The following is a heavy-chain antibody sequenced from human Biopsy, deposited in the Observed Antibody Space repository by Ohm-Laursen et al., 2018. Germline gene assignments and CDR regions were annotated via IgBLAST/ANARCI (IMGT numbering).Heavy chain of an antibody. CDR3: AGDYDTSGYYYVS. D-gene: IGHD3-22*01. J-gene: IGHJ5*02. V-gene: IGHV4-39*01. CDR2: IFYRGST. Sequence: GTLSLTWTVSGGSISNNNYYWGWIRQPPGKGLEWIGSIFYRGSTHYKPSLKSRVNISVDTSKNQFSLKLNSVTAADTAVYYCAGDYDTSGYYYVSWGQGTLVTVSS. CDR1: GGSISNNNYY.